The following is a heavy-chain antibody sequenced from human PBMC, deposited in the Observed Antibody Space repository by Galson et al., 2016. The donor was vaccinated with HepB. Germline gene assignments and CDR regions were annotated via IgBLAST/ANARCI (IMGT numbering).Heavy chain of an antibody. CDR2: ISSSGRTT. D-gene: IGHD6-19*01. J-gene: IGHJ5*02. CDR3: ARDWTGYSNGGWFDP. Sequence: SLRLSCAASGFTFFTYAMTWVRQAPGKGLEWVAYISSSGRTTYYADSVKGRFTISRDNPKTSLYLQMNSLRVEDTAVYYCARDWTGYSNGGWFDPWGRGTLVTVSS. CDR1: GFTFFTYA. V-gene: IGHV3-11*01.